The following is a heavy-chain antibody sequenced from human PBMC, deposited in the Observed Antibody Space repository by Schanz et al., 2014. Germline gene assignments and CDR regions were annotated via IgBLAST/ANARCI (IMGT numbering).Heavy chain of an antibody. V-gene: IGHV3-23*04. CDR1: GFTFTTYA. Sequence: VQLVESGGGLVKPGGSLRLSCAASGFTFTTYAMTWVRQAPGKGLEWVSNISPTGSSTYYADSVKGRFTISRDNSKNTLYLQMSGLTPEDTAVYYCARDHQWLARYYMDVWGKGTTVTVSS. CDR3: ARDHQWLARYYMDV. D-gene: IGHD6-19*01. CDR2: ISPTGSST. J-gene: IGHJ6*03.